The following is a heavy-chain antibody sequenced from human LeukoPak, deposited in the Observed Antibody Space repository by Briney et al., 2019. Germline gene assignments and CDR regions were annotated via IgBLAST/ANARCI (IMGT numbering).Heavy chain of an antibody. CDR2: INPNSGGT. J-gene: IGHJ4*02. CDR1: GYTFTGYY. CDR3: AREARGYSGYDNYFDY. D-gene: IGHD5-12*01. Sequence: GASVKVSCKASGYTFTGYYMHWVRQAPGQGLEWMGRINPNSGGTNYAQKFQGRVTMTRDTSISTAYMELSRLRSDDTAVYYCAREARGYSGYDNYFDYWGQGTLVTVSS. V-gene: IGHV1-2*06.